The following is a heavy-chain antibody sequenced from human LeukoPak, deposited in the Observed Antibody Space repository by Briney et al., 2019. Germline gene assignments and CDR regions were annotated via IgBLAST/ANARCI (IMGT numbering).Heavy chain of an antibody. J-gene: IGHJ6*02. V-gene: IGHV4-59*01. CDR2: IQYSGST. CDR3: ARDSGLGYCSTTSCSYGSDV. D-gene: IGHD2-2*01. CDR1: DGSISNYY. Sequence: SETLSLTCSVSDGSISNYYWTWIRQPPGKGLEWIGNIQYSGSTNFNPSLKSRVTVSVDTSKNQVSLKLRSVTAADTAVYYCARDSGLGYCSTTSCSYGSDVWGQGTTVFVS.